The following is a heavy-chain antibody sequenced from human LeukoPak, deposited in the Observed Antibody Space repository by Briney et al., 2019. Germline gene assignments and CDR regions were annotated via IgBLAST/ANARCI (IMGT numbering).Heavy chain of an antibody. J-gene: IGHJ4*02. V-gene: IGHV3-20*04. D-gene: IGHD3-22*01. CDR2: INWSGGNI. CDR1: GFTFFNYG. CDR3: VRDASYYDSTGYYPHYFDY. Sequence: GGSLRLSCAASGFTFFNYGMGWVRQVTGKGLEWVSGINWSGGNIGYADSVKGRFTISRDNAKNSLYLEMKSLRAEDTALYYCVRDASYYDSTGYYPHYFDYWGQGTLVAVSS.